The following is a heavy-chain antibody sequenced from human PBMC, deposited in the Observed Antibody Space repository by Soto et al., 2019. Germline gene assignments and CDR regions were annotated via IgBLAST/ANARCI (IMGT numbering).Heavy chain of an antibody. J-gene: IGHJ5*02. CDR1: GYTFTSYN. Sequence: ASVPVSCEASGYTFTSYNANGERLAPGQGVERMGWLYPKSGNSGYAQKFQSRVTMTRNTSISGAYTDLSRLRCDVRPAYYCARGRSSGKPKNTLGLVELSLTSWFDPWGQGTLVTVSS. V-gene: IGHV1-8*01. CDR2: LYPKSGNS. D-gene: IGHD3-16*02. CDR3: ARGRSSGKPKNTLGLVELSLTSWFDP.